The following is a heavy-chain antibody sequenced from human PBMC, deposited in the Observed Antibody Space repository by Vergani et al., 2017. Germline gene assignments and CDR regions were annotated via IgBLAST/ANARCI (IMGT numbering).Heavy chain of an antibody. J-gene: IGHJ4*02. CDR2: IDPGDSDT. CDR3: ARPTFGDLTFFDY. Sequence: EVQLVQSGAEVKKPGASLKISCKGSGYSFITHWIGWVRQMPGKGLEWMGIIDPGDSDTRYSPSFQGHVTISADKSIGTAYLQWSSLKASDTAMYYCARPTFGDLTFFDYGGQGTLVTVSS. V-gene: IGHV5-51*01. D-gene: IGHD3-10*01. CDR1: GYSFITHW.